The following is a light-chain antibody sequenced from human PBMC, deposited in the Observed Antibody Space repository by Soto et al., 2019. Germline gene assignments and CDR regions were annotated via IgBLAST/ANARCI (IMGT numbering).Light chain of an antibody. CDR3: QKCYSWPPT. CDR1: QDISSY. Sequence: IVLTQSPATLSLSPGERATLSCRASQDISSYLAWYQQRPGQAPRLLIYGASNRATGIPARFSGSGSGTDFTLTISSLEPEDSAVYYCQKCYSWPPTFGGGTKVEIK. CDR2: GAS. V-gene: IGKV3-11*01. J-gene: IGKJ4*01.